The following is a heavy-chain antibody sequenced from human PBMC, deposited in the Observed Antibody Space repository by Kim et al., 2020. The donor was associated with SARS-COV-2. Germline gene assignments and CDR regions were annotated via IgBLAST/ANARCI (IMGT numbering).Heavy chain of an antibody. CDR2: IYPGDSDT. CDR1: GYSFTSYW. CDR3: ARVYRPQLWFGESDAFDI. V-gene: IGHV5-51*01. J-gene: IGHJ3*02. D-gene: IGHD3-10*01. Sequence: GESLKISCKGSGYSFTSYWIGWVRQMPGKGLEWMGIIYPGDSDTRYSPSFQGQVTISADKSISTAYLQWSSLKASDTAMYYCARVYRPQLWFGESDAFDIWGQGTMVTVSS.